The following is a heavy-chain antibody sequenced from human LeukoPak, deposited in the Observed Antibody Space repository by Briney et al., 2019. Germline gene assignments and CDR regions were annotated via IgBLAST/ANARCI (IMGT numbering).Heavy chain of an antibody. D-gene: IGHD5-24*01. CDR2: IKQAGTEK. V-gene: IGHV3-7*04. CDR3: ARVRGGYYLDY. CDR1: GVSFGSYW. Sequence: GGSLRLSCAASGVSFGSYWMNWVRQAPGQGLEWVANIKQAGTEKYYVDSVKGRFTISRDNAKNSVFLQMNSLRAEDTAVYFCARVRGGYYLDYWGQGTLVTVSS. J-gene: IGHJ4*02.